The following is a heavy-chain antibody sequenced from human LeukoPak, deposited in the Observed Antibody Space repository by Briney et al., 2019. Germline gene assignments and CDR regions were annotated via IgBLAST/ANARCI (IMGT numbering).Heavy chain of an antibody. CDR1: GGSISSGSYY. CDR2: IYTSGST. V-gene: IGHV4-61*02. Sequence: SETLSLTCTVSGGSISSGSYYWSWIRQPAGKGLEWIGRIYTSGSTNYNPSLKSRVTIPVDTSKNQFSLKLSSVTAADTAVYYCARDGRGLGFYYYYMDVWGKGTTVTVSS. CDR3: ARDGRGLGFYYYYMDV. J-gene: IGHJ6*03.